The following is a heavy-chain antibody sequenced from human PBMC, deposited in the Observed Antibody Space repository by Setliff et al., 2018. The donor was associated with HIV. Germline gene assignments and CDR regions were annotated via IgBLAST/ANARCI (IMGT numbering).Heavy chain of an antibody. CDR3: ASGKGVGGVVITDGLDV. Sequence: GASVKVSCKASGHTFSNSDIHWVRRATGQGLEWMGWMNPNSGVTGYALKFHDRVTMTGDTSISTAYLELRGLTSEDTAVYYCASGKGVGGVVITDGLDVWGKGTTVTVSS. J-gene: IGHJ6*04. D-gene: IGHD3-10*01. V-gene: IGHV1-8*02. CDR2: MNPNSGVT. CDR1: GHTFSNSD.